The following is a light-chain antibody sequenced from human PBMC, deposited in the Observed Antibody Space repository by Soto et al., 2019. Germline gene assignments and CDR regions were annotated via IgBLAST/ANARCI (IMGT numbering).Light chain of an antibody. Sequence: EIVLTQSPGTLSLSPVERATLSCRASQIITNNYVAWYQQKPGQAPRLLIDDASIRATGIPDRFSGSGSERDFTLTISRLEPEDFAVYYCQQCAYSPRTFGQGTKVDI. J-gene: IGKJ1*01. CDR3: QQCAYSPRT. CDR1: QIITNNY. CDR2: DAS. V-gene: IGKV3-20*01.